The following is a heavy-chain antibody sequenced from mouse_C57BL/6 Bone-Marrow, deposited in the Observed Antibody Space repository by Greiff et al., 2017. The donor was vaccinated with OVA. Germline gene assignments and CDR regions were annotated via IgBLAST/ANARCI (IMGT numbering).Heavy chain of an antibody. CDR2: INPSTGGT. J-gene: IGHJ4*01. V-gene: IGHV1-42*01. CDR1: SYSFTGYY. Sequence: VQLQQSGPELVKPGASVKISCKASSYSFTGYYMNWVKQSPEKSLEWIGEINPSTGGTTYNQKFKAKATLTVDKSSSTAYMQLKSLTSEDSAVYYCASRRAMDYWGQGTSVTVSS. CDR3: ASRRAMDY.